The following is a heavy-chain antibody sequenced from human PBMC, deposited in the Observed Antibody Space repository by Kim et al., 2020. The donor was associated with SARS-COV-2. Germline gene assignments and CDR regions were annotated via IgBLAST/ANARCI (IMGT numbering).Heavy chain of an antibody. CDR3: ARCHGDSNSFFFDP. J-gene: IGHJ5*02. Sequence: YNPSVKSPVTISVDKSKNQFSRELTSVTAADTAMYYCARCHGDSNSFFFDPWGQGTLVTVSS. V-gene: IGHV4-4*02. D-gene: IGHD6-6*01.